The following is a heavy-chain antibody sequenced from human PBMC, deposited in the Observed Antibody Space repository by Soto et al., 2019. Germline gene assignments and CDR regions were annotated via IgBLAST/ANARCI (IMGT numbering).Heavy chain of an antibody. Sequence: EVQLVESGGGLVQPGGSLRLSCAASGFTVSSNYMSWVRQAPGKGLEWVSVIYSGGSTYYADSVKGRFTISRDNSKKTLYLQMNSLRAEDTAVYYCARDHTDYYYYYMDVWGKGTTVTVSS. J-gene: IGHJ6*03. V-gene: IGHV3-66*01. CDR2: IYSGGST. CDR1: GFTVSSNY. CDR3: ARDHTDYYYYYMDV. D-gene: IGHD5-18*01.